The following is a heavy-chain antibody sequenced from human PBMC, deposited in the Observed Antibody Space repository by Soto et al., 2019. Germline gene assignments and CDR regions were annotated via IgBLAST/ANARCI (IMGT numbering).Heavy chain of an antibody. D-gene: IGHD3-3*01. V-gene: IGHV1-69*13. Sequence: SVKVSCKASGGTLNNYAINWVRQAPGQGLEWMGGILPVSAPPDYAQKFQGRVSITADHSTSTVYMELSRLKSDDTAVYFCATDSNYDVSNSFWGQGTLVTSPQ. CDR2: ILPVSAPP. J-gene: IGHJ4*02. CDR3: ATDSNYDVSNSF. CDR1: GGTLNNYA.